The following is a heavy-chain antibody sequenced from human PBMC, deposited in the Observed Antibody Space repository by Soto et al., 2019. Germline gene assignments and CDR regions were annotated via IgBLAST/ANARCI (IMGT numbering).Heavy chain of an antibody. V-gene: IGHV3-7*01. Sequence: EVQLVESGGGLVQPGGSLRLSCAASGFTFSSYWMSWVRQAPGKGRGWWANIKQDGSEKYYVDSVKGRFTISRDNAKNSLYLQMNSLRAEDTAVYYCASSPRYCSGGSCYSFDYWGQGTLVTVSS. CDR1: GFTFSSYW. CDR3: ASSPRYCSGGSCYSFDY. D-gene: IGHD2-15*01. CDR2: IKQDGSEK. J-gene: IGHJ4*02.